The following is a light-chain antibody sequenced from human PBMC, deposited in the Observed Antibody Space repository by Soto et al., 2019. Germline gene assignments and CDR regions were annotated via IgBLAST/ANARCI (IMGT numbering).Light chain of an antibody. CDR3: QPPSSFPHT. Sequence: DIQMTQSPSSVSVSGGDRVTIAGRSSQRINSCLAWYRQKPGKAPELLIYAAASLQSEVPSRFSGSESGIDFTLTISSLQTEEFATYYFQPPSSFPHTFGPGTKVDVK. V-gene: IGKV1-12*01. CDR1: QRINSC. J-gene: IGKJ3*01. CDR2: AAA.